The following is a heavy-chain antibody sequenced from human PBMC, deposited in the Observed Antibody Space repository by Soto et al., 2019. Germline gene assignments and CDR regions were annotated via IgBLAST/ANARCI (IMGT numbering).Heavy chain of an antibody. CDR1: GYTFTSYD. CDR2: MNPNSGNT. Sequence: ASVKVSCKASGYTFTSYDINWVRQATGQGLEWMGWMNPNSGNTGYAQKFQGRVTMTRNTSISTAYMELSSLRSEDTAVYYCARGRARESITMVRGVLYYFDYWGQGTLVTVSS. J-gene: IGHJ4*02. V-gene: IGHV1-8*01. D-gene: IGHD3-10*01. CDR3: ARGRARESITMVRGVLYYFDY.